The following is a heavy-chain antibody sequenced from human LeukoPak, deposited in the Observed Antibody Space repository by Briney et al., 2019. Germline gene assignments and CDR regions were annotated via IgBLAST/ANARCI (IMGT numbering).Heavy chain of an antibody. Sequence: GGSLRLSCAASGLTFSSYAMSWVRQAPGKGLEWVSAISGSGGSTYYADSVKGRFTISRDNSKNTLYLQMNSLRAEDTAVYYCAKDRYSSGWPQGYWGQGTLVTVSS. J-gene: IGHJ4*02. CDR1: GLTFSSYA. CDR2: ISGSGGST. CDR3: AKDRYSSGWPQGY. D-gene: IGHD6-19*01. V-gene: IGHV3-23*01.